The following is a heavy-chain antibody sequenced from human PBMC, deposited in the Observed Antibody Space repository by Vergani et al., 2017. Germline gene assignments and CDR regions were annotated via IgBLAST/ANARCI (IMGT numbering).Heavy chain of an antibody. Sequence: QVQLVESGGGVVQPGGPLRLSCAASGFTFSSYGMHWVRQAPGKGLEWVAFIRYDGSNKYYADSVKGRFTISRDNSKNTLYLQMNSLRAEDTAVYYCAKDRGVATIGFDYWGQGTLVTVSS. CDR3: AKDRGVATIGFDY. V-gene: IGHV3-30*02. J-gene: IGHJ4*02. D-gene: IGHD5-12*01. CDR1: GFTFSSYG. CDR2: IRYDGSNK.